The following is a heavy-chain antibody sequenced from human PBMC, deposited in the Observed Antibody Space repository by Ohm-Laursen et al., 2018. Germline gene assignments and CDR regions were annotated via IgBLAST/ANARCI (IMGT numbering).Heavy chain of an antibody. CDR2: IYHSGST. D-gene: IGHD7-27*01. J-gene: IGHJ3*02. V-gene: IGHV4-38-2*01. CDR1: GYSISSGYY. CDR3: ARVTGENAFDI. Sequence: SETLSLTCAVSGYSISSGYYWGWIRQPPGKGLEWIGSIYHSGSTYYNPSLKSRVTISVDTSKNQFSLKLSSVTAADTAVYYCARVTGENAFDIWGQGTMVTVSS.